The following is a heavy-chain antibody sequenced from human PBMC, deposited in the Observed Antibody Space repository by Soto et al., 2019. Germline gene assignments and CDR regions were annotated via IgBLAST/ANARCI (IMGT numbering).Heavy chain of an antibody. V-gene: IGHV3-23*01. CDR1: GFTFRNSA. CDR2: IRGSGGST. CDR3: VFPSSGKYYFDY. Sequence: GGSLRLSCAASGFTFRNSAMNWVRQAPGKGLEWVSAIRGSGGSTYYTDSANGRFTISRDNSKNTLYLQMNSLRAEDTAVYYCVFPSSGKYYFDYWGQGALVTVSS. D-gene: IGHD3-22*01. J-gene: IGHJ4*02.